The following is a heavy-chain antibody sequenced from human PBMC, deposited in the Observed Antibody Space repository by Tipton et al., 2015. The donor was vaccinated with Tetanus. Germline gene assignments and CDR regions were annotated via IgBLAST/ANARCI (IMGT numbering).Heavy chain of an antibody. J-gene: IGHJ4*02. D-gene: IGHD3-16*01. V-gene: IGHV3-30-3*01. CDR3: AREDGGPTLDYFDS. CDR1: GFTFTRYA. Sequence: RSLRLSCSASGFTFTRYAMHWIRQVPGKGLEWLAVITFDGNTKYYADSVKGRFTLSRDNSQSTLYLQMNSLKVEDTAVYYCAREDGGPTLDYFDSWGQGALVLVSS. CDR2: ITFDGNTK.